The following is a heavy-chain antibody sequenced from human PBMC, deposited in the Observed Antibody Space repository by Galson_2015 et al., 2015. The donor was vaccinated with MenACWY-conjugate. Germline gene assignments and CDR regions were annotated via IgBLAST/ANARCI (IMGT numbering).Heavy chain of an antibody. D-gene: IGHD6-19*01. CDR2: ITGSGDST. V-gene: IGHV3-23*01. CDR3: AKDHQQWLVLWVFDY. Sequence: SLRLSCAASGFTFSSYAMSWVRQAPGKGLEWVSSITGSGDSTYYADSVKGRFTISRDNSKNTLYLQMNSVRAEDTAIYYCAKDHQQWLVLWVFDYWGQGTLVTVSS. J-gene: IGHJ4*02. CDR1: GFTFSSYA.